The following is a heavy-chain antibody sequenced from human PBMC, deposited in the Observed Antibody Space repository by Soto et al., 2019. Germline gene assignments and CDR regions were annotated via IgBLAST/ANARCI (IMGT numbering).Heavy chain of an antibody. CDR3: ARGGRKVATIWGNWFDP. CDR2: IIPIFGTA. D-gene: IGHD5-12*01. V-gene: IGHV1-69*13. J-gene: IGHJ5*02. CDR1: GGTFSSYA. Sequence: GASVKVSCKASGGTFSSYAISWVRQAPGQGLEWMGGIIPIFGTANYAQKFQGRVTITADESTSTAYMELSSLRSEDTAVYYCARGGRKVATIWGNWFDPWGQGTLVTVSS.